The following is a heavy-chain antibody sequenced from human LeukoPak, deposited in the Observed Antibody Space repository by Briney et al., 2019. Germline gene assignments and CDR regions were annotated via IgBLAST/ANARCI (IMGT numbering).Heavy chain of an antibody. CDR2: IIPIFGTA. J-gene: IGHJ5*02. CDR1: GGTFSSYA. V-gene: IGHV1-69*05. D-gene: IGHD5-18*01. Sequence: ASVKVSCKASGGTFSSYAISWVRQAPGQGLEWMGGIIPIFGTANYAQKFQGRVTITTDESTSTAYMERSSLRSEDTAVYYCARGVPPPRTSGGYSYGFVWFDPWGQGTLVTVSS. CDR3: ARGVPPPRTSGGYSYGFVWFDP.